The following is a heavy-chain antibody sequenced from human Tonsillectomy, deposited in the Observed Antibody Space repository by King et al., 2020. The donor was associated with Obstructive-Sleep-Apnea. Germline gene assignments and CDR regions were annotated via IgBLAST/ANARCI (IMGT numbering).Heavy chain of an antibody. J-gene: IGHJ4*02. CDR1: GYTFTTYY. D-gene: IGHD3-16*01. Sequence: VQLVESGAEVKKPGASVKVSCKASGYTFTTYYMHWVRQAPGQGLEWMGLINPSGGSTSYAQKFQGRVTMTRDTSTSTVYMELSSLRSEDTAVYYCARARGGSYYDYWGQGTLVTVSS. V-gene: IGHV1-46*01. CDR2: INPSGGST. CDR3: ARARGGSYYDY.